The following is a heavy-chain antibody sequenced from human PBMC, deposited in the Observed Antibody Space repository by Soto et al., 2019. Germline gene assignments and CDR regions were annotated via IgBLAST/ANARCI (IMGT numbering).Heavy chain of an antibody. CDR3: ARGEDSNWPRHLDY. CDR1: GYTFTSCC. D-gene: IGHD6-6*01. V-gene: IGHV1-46*01. Sequence: QVQLVQSGAEVKKPGASVKVSCKAFGYTFTSCCMHWVRQAPGQGLEWMGIRNPSGGRTSYSQKFQGRVTMTRDTSTSTVYLELSSLRSEDPAVYYCARGEDSNWPRHLDYWGQGTLVSVSS. CDR2: RNPSGGRT. J-gene: IGHJ4*02.